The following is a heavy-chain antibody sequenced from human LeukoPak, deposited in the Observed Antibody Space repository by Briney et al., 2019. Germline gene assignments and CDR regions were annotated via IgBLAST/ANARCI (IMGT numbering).Heavy chain of an antibody. J-gene: IGHJ3*02. V-gene: IGHV4-4*09. CDR1: AASISNYS. CDR3: ARGSYDFWSGYYGDAFDI. CDR2: ISTSGST. Sequence: PSETLSLTCAASAASISNYSWSWIRQAPGKGLEGIGYISTSGSTNYNPSLKSRVTISVDTSKNQFSLKLSSVTAADTAVYYCARGSYDFWSGYYGDAFDIWGQGTMVTVSS. D-gene: IGHD3-3*01.